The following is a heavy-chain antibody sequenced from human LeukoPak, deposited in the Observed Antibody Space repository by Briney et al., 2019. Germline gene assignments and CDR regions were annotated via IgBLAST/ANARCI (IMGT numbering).Heavy chain of an antibody. J-gene: IGHJ3*02. V-gene: IGHV4-34*01. Sequence: SETLSLTCAVYGGSFSGYYRSWIRQPPGKGLEWIGEINHSGSTNYNPSLKSRVTISVDTSKNQFSLKLSSVTAADTAVYYCARGSSGDAFDIWGQGTMVTVSS. CDR1: GGSFSGYY. D-gene: IGHD6-6*01. CDR2: INHSGST. CDR3: ARGSSGDAFDI.